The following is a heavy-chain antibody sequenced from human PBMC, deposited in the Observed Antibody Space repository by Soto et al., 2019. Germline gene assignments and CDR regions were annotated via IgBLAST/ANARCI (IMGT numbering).Heavy chain of an antibody. V-gene: IGHV3-33*01. Sequence: QVQLVESGGGVVQPGRSLRLSCAASGFTFSSYGMHWVRQAPGKGLARVAVIWYDGSNKYYADSVKGRFTISRDNSKNTLYLQMNSLRAEDTAVYYCARARVITFGGVIGPFDYWGQGTLVTVSS. D-gene: IGHD3-16*02. CDR1: GFTFSSYG. J-gene: IGHJ4*02. CDR3: ARARVITFGGVIGPFDY. CDR2: IWYDGSNK.